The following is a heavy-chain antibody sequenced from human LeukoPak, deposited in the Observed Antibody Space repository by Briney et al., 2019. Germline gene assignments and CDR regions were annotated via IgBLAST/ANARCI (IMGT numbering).Heavy chain of an antibody. Sequence: SETLSLTCTLSGGSFSSYYWSWIRQPPGKGLEWVGYIYYSGSTNYNPSLKSRVTISVDTSKNQFSLKLSSVTATDTAVYYCARAGYSGSDFSVWGKGSTVTVSS. D-gene: IGHD5-12*01. CDR1: GGSFSSYY. J-gene: IGHJ6*04. V-gene: IGHV4-59*01. CDR2: IYYSGST. CDR3: ARAGYSGSDFSV.